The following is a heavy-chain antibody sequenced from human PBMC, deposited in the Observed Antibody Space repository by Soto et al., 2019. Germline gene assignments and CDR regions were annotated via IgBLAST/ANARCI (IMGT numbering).Heavy chain of an antibody. J-gene: IGHJ4*02. V-gene: IGHV3-11*06. Sequence: QVQLVESGGGLVKPGGSLRLSCASSGFPFSDHYMSWIRRSPGKGLEFLSYISPGTTYKNYADSVKGRFTISRDNANSSLYLQLNGLSAEDTAVYFCSRGGGGGLFDLWGQGTFVTVSS. CDR1: GFPFSDHY. CDR2: ISPGTTYK. CDR3: SRGGGGGLFDL. D-gene: IGHD2-21*01.